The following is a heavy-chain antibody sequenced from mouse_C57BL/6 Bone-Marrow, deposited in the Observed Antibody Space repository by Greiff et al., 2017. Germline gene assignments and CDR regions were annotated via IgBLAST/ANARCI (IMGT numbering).Heavy chain of an antibody. CDR1: GYTFTEYT. CDR2: FYPGSGSI. Sequence: VKLMESGAELVKPGASVKLSCKASGYTFTEYTISWVKQRPGQGLEWIGWFYPGSGSIKYNEKFKDKVTLTADETSSTVYMVLSRLTSEDSAVYFCARHEDPELGFDYWDQGTTLTVSS. D-gene: IGHD4-1*01. J-gene: IGHJ2*01. V-gene: IGHV1-62-2*01. CDR3: ARHEDPELGFDY.